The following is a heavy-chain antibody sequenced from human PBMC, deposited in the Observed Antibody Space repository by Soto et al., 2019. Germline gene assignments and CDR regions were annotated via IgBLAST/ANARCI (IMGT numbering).Heavy chain of an antibody. J-gene: IGHJ6*02. CDR2: VFYTGRA. D-gene: IGHD2-15*01. V-gene: IGHV4-59*08. Sequence: PSETLSLTCTVSGGSLGSYYWSWIRQPPGKGLEWIGYVFYTGRANYNASLKSRVSISLDTSNYQFSVRLNSVTASDTAVYYCAPLSVSLSGPYGIHVWGQGTTVTVSS. CDR1: GGSLGSYY. CDR3: APLSVSLSGPYGIHV.